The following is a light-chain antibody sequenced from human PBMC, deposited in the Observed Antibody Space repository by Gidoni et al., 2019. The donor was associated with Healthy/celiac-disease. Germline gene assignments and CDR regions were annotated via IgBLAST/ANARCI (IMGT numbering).Light chain of an antibody. V-gene: IGKV1-9*01. J-gene: IGKJ2*01. CDR2: AAS. CDR3: QQLNSYPPYT. Sequence: IQLTQSPSSLSASVGDRVTITCRASQGISSYLAWYQQKPGKAPKLLIYAASTLQSGVPSRFSGSGSGTAFTLTISSLQPEDFATYYCQQLNSYPPYTFGQGTKLEIQ. CDR1: QGISSY.